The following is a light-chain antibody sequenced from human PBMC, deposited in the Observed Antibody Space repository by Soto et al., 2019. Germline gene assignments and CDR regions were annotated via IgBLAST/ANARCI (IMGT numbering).Light chain of an antibody. CDR3: QQYANSPFT. V-gene: IGKV3-20*01. J-gene: IGKJ2*01. CDR1: QSVSSNY. Sequence: EIVLTQSPGTLSLSPGERATLSCRASQSVSSNYLVWYQQKPGQAPRPLIYGASSRATGIPDRFSGSGSGTDFTLTISRLEPEDFAVYYCQQYANSPFTFGQGTKLEIK. CDR2: GAS.